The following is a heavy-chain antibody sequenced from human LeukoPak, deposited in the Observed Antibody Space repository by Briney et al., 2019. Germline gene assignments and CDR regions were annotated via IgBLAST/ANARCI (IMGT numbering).Heavy chain of an antibody. J-gene: IGHJ3*02. CDR2: IIRIFGTA. Sequence: SAKVSCKASGGTFSSYAISRVRHAPGHGLEWMGGIIRIFGTANYAQKFQGRVTITADESTSTAYMELSSLRSEDTAVYYCARDPRGLPAAINNAFDIWGQGTMVTVSS. CDR3: ARDPRGLPAAINNAFDI. CDR1: GGTFSSYA. V-gene: IGHV1-69*01. D-gene: IGHD5-12*01.